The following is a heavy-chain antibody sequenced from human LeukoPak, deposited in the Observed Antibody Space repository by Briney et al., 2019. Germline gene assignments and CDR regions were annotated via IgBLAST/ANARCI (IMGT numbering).Heavy chain of an antibody. J-gene: IGHJ6*04. V-gene: IGHV4-34*01. Sequence: SETLSLTCAVYGGFFSGYYWSWIRQPPGKGLEWIGEINHSGSTNYNPSLKSRVTISVDTSKNQFSLKLSSVTAADTAVYYCASLLVRGVKRYYGMDVWGKGTTVTVSS. CDR3: ASLLVRGVKRYYGMDV. D-gene: IGHD3-10*01. CDR2: INHSGST. CDR1: GGFFSGYY.